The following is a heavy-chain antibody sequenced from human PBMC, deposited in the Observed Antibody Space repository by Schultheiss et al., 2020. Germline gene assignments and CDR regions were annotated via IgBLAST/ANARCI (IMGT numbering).Heavy chain of an antibody. Sequence: SETLSLTCAISGDSVSSNSAAWNWIRQSPSRGLEWLGRTYYRSKWYNDYAVSVKSRITINPDTSKNQFSLQLNSVTPEDTAVYYCARGGSSWYWGAHANWFDPWGQGTLVTVSS. D-gene: IGHD6-13*01. CDR1: GDSVSSNSAA. CDR3: ARGGSSWYWGAHANWFDP. J-gene: IGHJ5*02. CDR2: TYYRSKWYN. V-gene: IGHV6-1*01.